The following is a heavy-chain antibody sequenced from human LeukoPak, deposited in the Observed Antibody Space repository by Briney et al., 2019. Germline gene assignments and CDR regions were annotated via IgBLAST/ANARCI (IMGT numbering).Heavy chain of an antibody. D-gene: IGHD2-2*01. J-gene: IGHJ6*02. CDR3: ASSMYQLLWDYYYGMDV. Sequence: ASVKVXCKASGYTFTSYDINWVRQATGQGLXWRGWMNPNSGNTGYAQKFQGRVTMTRNTSISTAYMELSSLRSEDTAVYYCASSMYQLLWDYYYGMDVWGQGTTVTVSS. CDR2: MNPNSGNT. CDR1: GYTFTSYD. V-gene: IGHV1-8*01.